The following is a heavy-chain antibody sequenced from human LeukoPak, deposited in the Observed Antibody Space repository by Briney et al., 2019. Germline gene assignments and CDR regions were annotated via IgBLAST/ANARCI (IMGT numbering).Heavy chain of an antibody. CDR1: GFTFSSYA. Sequence: GGSLRLSCAASGFTFSSYAMSWVRQAPGKGLEWVSAISGSGGSTYYADSVKGRFTISRDNSKNTLYLQMNSLRAEVTAVYYCAKSRRQQLVLLGYWGQGTLVTVSS. D-gene: IGHD6-13*01. J-gene: IGHJ4*02. CDR2: ISGSGGST. CDR3: AKSRRQQLVLLGY. V-gene: IGHV3-23*01.